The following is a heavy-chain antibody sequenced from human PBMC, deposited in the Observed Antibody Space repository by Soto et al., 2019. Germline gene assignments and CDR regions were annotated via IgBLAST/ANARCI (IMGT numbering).Heavy chain of an antibody. CDR2: ISAYNGNT. Sequence: GASVKVSCKASGYTFTSYGISWVRQAPGQGLEWMGWISAYNGNTNYAQKLQGRVTMTTDTSTSTAYMELRSLRSDDTAVYYCAREYCSSTSCDYDYDYWGQGTLVTVSS. J-gene: IGHJ4*02. CDR1: GYTFTSYG. CDR3: AREYCSSTSCDYDYDY. V-gene: IGHV1-18*01. D-gene: IGHD2-2*01.